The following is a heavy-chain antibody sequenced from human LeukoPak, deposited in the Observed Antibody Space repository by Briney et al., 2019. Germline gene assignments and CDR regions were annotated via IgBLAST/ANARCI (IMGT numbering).Heavy chain of an antibody. Sequence: GRSLRLSCAASGFTCSSYAMHWVRQAPGKGLEWVAVISYDGSNKYYADSVKGRFTISRDNSKNTLYLQMNSLRAEDTAVYYCASYGYVLASDWGQGTLVTVSS. V-gene: IGHV3-30-3*01. J-gene: IGHJ4*02. CDR2: ISYDGSNK. D-gene: IGHD3-16*01. CDR3: ASYGYVLASD. CDR1: GFTCSSYA.